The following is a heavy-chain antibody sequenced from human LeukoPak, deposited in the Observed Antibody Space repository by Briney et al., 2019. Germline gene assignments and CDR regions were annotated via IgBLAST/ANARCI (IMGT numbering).Heavy chain of an antibody. D-gene: IGHD3-22*01. V-gene: IGHV3-49*03. CDR2: IRSKAYGGTT. CDR3: TPYYDSSGYPDIAPWDAFDI. CDR1: GFTFGDYA. J-gene: IGHJ3*02. Sequence: PGGSLRLSCTASGFTFGDYAMSWFRQAPGKGLEWVGFIRSKAYGGTTEYAASVKGRFTISRDDSKSIAYLQMNSLKTEDTAVYYCTPYYDSSGYPDIAPWDAFDIWGQGTMVTVSS.